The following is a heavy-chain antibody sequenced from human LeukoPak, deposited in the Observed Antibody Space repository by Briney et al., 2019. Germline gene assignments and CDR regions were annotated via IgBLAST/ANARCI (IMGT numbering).Heavy chain of an antibody. Sequence: PSETLSLTCAVYGGSFSGYYWSWIRQPPGKGLEWIGEINHSGSTNYNPSLKSRVTISVDTSKNQFSLKLSSVTAADTAVYYCARRSKGYCSSTSCYTIPPWFDPWGQGTLVTVSS. CDR3: ARRSKGYCSSTSCYTIPPWFDP. D-gene: IGHD2-2*02. J-gene: IGHJ5*02. CDR2: INHSGST. CDR1: GGSFSGYY. V-gene: IGHV4-34*01.